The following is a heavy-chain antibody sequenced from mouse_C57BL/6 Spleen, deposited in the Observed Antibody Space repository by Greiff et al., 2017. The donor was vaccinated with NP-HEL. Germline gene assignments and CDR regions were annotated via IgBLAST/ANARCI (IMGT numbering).Heavy chain of an antibody. CDR1: GYTFTSYW. Sequence: QVQLQQPGAELVKPGASVKMSCKASGYTFTSYWITWVKQRPGQGLEWIGDIYPGSGSTNYNEKFKSKATLTVDTSSSTAYMQLSSLTSEDSAVYYCAREWNYYGSRYFDYWGQGTTLTVSS. CDR2: IYPGSGST. CDR3: AREWNYYGSRYFDY. J-gene: IGHJ2*01. D-gene: IGHD1-1*01. V-gene: IGHV1-55*01.